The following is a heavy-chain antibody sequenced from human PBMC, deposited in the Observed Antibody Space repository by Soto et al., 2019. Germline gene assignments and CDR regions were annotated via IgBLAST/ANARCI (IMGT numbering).Heavy chain of an antibody. Sequence: ASVKVSCKVSGYTLTELSMHWVRQAPGKGLEWMGGFDPEDGETIYAQKFQGRVTMTEDTSTDTAYMELSSLRSEDTAVYYCATHAGRYYDFWSGYLIFDYWGQGTLVTVS. V-gene: IGHV1-24*01. CDR2: FDPEDGET. CDR3: ATHAGRYYDFWSGYLIFDY. CDR1: GYTLTELS. D-gene: IGHD3-3*01. J-gene: IGHJ4*02.